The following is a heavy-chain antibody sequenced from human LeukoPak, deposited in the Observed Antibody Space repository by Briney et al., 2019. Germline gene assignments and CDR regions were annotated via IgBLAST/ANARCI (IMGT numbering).Heavy chain of an antibody. Sequence: GGSLRLSCAASGFTFSSYSMNWVRQAPGKGLEWVGRIASKTDGGTTDYAAPVKGRFTISRDDSKNTLFLQMNSLKTEDTAVYYCTTGIRGDCGQGTLVTVSS. CDR3: TTGIRGD. V-gene: IGHV3-15*04. CDR1: GFTFSSYS. CDR2: IASKTDGGTT. J-gene: IGHJ4*02.